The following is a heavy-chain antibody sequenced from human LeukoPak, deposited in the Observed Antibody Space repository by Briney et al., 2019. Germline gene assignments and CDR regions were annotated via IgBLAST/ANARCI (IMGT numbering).Heavy chain of an antibody. CDR1: GFTFTDYA. Sequence: GGSLRLSCAASGFTFTDYAMSWVRQAPGKGLEWVSAISGSGYSTYFADSVKGRFTISRDNSKNTLYLQMNSLRAEDTAVYYCARDPRLSYYDSSGYSVYFDYWGQGTLVTVSS. V-gene: IGHV3-23*01. D-gene: IGHD3-22*01. CDR2: ISGSGYST. CDR3: ARDPRLSYYDSSGYSVYFDY. J-gene: IGHJ4*02.